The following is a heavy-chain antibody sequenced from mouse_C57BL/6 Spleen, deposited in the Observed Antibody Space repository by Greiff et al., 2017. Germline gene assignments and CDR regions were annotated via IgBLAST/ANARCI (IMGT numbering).Heavy chain of an antibody. Sequence: EVQLQQSGTVLARPGASVKMSCKTSGYTFTSYWMHWVKQRPGQGLEWIGAIYPGNSDTSYNQKFKGKAKLTAVTSASTAYMELSSLTNEDSAVYYCTKKIYYDYDGEAMDYWGQGTSVTVSS. CDR3: TKKIYYDYDGEAMDY. J-gene: IGHJ4*01. V-gene: IGHV1-5*01. D-gene: IGHD2-4*01. CDR2: IYPGNSDT. CDR1: GYTFTSYW.